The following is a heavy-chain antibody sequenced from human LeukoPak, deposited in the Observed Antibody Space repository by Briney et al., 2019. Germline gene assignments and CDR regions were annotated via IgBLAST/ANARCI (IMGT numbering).Heavy chain of an antibody. D-gene: IGHD3-22*01. CDR2: FDPEDGET. V-gene: IGHV1-24*01. Sequence: ASVKVSCKVSGYTLTELSMHWVRQAPGKGLEWMGGFDPEDGETIYAQKFQGRVTMTEDTSTDTASMELSRLRSEDTAVYYCATNYYDSRPFDYWGQGTLVTVSS. CDR1: GYTLTELS. J-gene: IGHJ4*02. CDR3: ATNYYDSRPFDY.